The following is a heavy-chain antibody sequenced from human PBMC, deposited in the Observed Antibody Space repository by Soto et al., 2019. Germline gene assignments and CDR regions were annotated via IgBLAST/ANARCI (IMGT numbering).Heavy chain of an antibody. CDR1: GFTLSSYA. V-gene: IGHV3-48*02. CDR2: ISSSSSNI. Sequence: EVQLAESGGGLVQPGGSLRLSCAASGFTLSSYAMNWVRQAPGKGLEWVSYISSSSSNIQYAGSVKGRFTISRDNAKNSLYLQMNSLRDDDMAVYFCARECSLANRWCRWFDPWGQGPLVTISS. CDR3: ARECSLANRWCRWFDP. J-gene: IGHJ5*02. D-gene: IGHD2-8*02.